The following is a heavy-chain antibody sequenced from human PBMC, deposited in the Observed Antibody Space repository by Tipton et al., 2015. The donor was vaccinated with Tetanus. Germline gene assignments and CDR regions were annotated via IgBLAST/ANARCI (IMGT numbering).Heavy chain of an antibody. CDR2: ISYSGST. Sequence: TLSLTCTVSGGSVRSGDYQWNWIRQPPGKGLEWLAYISYSGSTNFNYALKSRITISRDTSKNQISLKLTSVTAADTAVYYCARANYNFPKKGPFDSWGQGALVIVSS. CDR1: GGSVRSGDYQ. CDR3: ARANYNFPKKGPFDS. V-gene: IGHV4-61*08. D-gene: IGHD3-3*01. J-gene: IGHJ4*02.